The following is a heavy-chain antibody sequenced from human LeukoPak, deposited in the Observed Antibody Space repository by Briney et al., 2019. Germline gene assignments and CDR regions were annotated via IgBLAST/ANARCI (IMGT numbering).Heavy chain of an antibody. V-gene: IGHV4-61*01. CDR2: IYYSGNT. CDR1: GGSLSSSSYY. J-gene: IGHJ5*02. D-gene: IGHD2-15*01. Sequence: SETLSLTCTVSGGSLSSSSYYWGWIRQPPGKGLEWIGYIYYSGNTNYNPSLKSRVTISVDTSKNQFSLKLSSVTAADTAMYYCARVFVYCSGGSCYWGWFDPWGQGTLVTVSS. CDR3: ARVFVYCSGGSCYWGWFDP.